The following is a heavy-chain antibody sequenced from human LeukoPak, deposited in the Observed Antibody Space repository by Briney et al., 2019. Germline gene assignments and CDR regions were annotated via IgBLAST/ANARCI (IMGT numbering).Heavy chain of an antibody. CDR1: GGSISSGGYY. CDR2: IYYSGST. J-gene: IGHJ4*02. CDR3: ARVPKDTAMIFDY. D-gene: IGHD5-18*01. V-gene: IGHV4-31*03. Sequence: SQTLSLTCTVSGGSISSGGYYWSWIRQHPGKGLEWIGYIYYSGSTYYNPSLKSRLTISVDTSKNQFSLKLSSVTAADTAVYYCARVPKDTAMIFDYWGQGTLVTVSS.